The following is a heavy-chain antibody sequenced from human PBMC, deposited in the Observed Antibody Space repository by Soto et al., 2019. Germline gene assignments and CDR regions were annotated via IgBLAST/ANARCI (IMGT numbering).Heavy chain of an antibody. CDR1: GGSISSGGYS. Sequence: QLQLQESGSGLVKPSQTLSLTCAVSGGSISSGGYSWSWIRQPPGKGLEWIGYIYHSGSTYYNPSLKSRVTIPADRSKNRFSLRLCSVTAADTAVYYCAAGGGLPRYYWGQGTLVTVSS. D-gene: IGHD5-12*01. CDR3: AAGGGLPRYY. CDR2: IYHSGST. J-gene: IGHJ4*02. V-gene: IGHV4-30-2*01.